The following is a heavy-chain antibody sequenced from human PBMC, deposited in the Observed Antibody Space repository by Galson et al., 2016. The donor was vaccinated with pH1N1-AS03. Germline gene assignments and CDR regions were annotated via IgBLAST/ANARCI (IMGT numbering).Heavy chain of an antibody. CDR2: MDPSGGPT. Sequence: SVKVSCKASGYTLTRYYMHWVRQAPGQGLEWMGIMDPSGGPTTYAPKFQGRITITTDTSTSTVYMEMVSLRSEDTAVYYCARRYYFDYWGQGTLVTVSS. D-gene: IGHD3-16*02. CDR1: GYTLTRYY. V-gene: IGHV1-46*01. J-gene: IGHJ4*02. CDR3: ARRYYFDY.